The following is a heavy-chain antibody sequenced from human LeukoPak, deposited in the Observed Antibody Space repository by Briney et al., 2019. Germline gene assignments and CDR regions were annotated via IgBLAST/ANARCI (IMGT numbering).Heavy chain of an antibody. Sequence: GGSLRLSCSASGFTFSSYAMHWVRQAPGKGLEYVSAISSNGGSTYNADSVKGRFTISRDNAKNSLYLQMNSLRAEDTAVYYCARPGDYYDSSGYYRFEYWGQGTLVTVSS. CDR2: ISSNGGST. D-gene: IGHD3-22*01. J-gene: IGHJ4*02. CDR3: ARPGDYYDSSGYYRFEY. V-gene: IGHV3-64*04. CDR1: GFTFSSYA.